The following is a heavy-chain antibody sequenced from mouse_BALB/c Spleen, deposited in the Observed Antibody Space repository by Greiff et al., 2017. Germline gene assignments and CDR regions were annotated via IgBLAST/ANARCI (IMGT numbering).Heavy chain of an antibody. D-gene: IGHD2-10*02. CDR3: ARDGYGNYVGYAMDY. Sequence: EVQLQESGPGLVKPSQSLSLTCTVTGYSITSDYAWNWIRQFPGNKLEWMGYISYSGSTSYNPSLKSRISITRDTSKNQFFLQLNSVTTEDTATYYCARDGYGNYVGYAMDYWGQGTSVTVSS. J-gene: IGHJ4*01. CDR2: ISYSGST. CDR1: GYSITSDYA. V-gene: IGHV3-2*02.